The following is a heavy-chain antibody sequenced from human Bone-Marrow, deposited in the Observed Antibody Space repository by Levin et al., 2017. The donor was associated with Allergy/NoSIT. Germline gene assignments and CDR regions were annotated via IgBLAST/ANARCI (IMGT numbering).Heavy chain of an antibody. V-gene: IGHV1-2*06. CDR3: ARDGDYGGSSGAFYFVY. J-gene: IGHJ4*02. Sequence: AASVKVSCRASGYTLSGYYMYWLRQAPGQGLEWMGRINPNTGDTKYAQKFQGRVTMTRDTSISTTYMELSGLTSDDTAVYYCARDGDYGGSSGAFYFVYWGQGTLVTVSS. CDR2: INPNTGDT. D-gene: IGHD4-23*01. CDR1: GYTLSGYY.